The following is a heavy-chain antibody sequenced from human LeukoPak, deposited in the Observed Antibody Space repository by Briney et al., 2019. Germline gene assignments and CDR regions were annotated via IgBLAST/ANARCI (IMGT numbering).Heavy chain of an antibody. V-gene: IGHV3-33*01. CDR1: GFTFSSYG. Sequence: GSLRLSCAASGFTFSSYGMHWVRQAPGKGLEWVAVKWYDGSNKYYADSVKGRFTISRDNSKNTLYLQMNSLRAEDTAVYYCARDGVAAADTTGRFDPWGQGTLVTVSS. CDR2: KWYDGSNK. CDR3: ARDGVAAADTTGRFDP. J-gene: IGHJ5*02. D-gene: IGHD6-13*01.